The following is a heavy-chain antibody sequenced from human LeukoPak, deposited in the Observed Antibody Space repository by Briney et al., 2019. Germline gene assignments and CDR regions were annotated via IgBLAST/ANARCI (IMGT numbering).Heavy chain of an antibody. CDR1: GFTFSSYG. V-gene: IGHV3-30*18. Sequence: GGSLRLSCAASGFTFSSYGMHWVRQAPGKGLEWVAVISYDGGNKYYADSVKGRFTISRDNSKNTLYLQMNSLRAEDTAVYYCAKDRDYDILTGYYPDNWFDPWGQGTLVTVSS. CDR2: ISYDGGNK. D-gene: IGHD3-9*01. J-gene: IGHJ5*02. CDR3: AKDRDYDILTGYYPDNWFDP.